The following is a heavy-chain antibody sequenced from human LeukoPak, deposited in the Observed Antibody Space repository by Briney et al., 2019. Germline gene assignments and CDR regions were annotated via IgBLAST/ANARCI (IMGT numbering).Heavy chain of an antibody. Sequence: SETLSLTCTVSGYSISSGYYWGWIRQPPGKGLEWIGSIYHSGSTYYNPSLKSRVTISVDTSKNQFSLKLSSVTAADAAVYYCARGYGDYWGQGTLVTVSS. CDR3: ARGYGDY. V-gene: IGHV4-38-2*02. D-gene: IGHD4-17*01. J-gene: IGHJ4*02. CDR2: IYHSGST. CDR1: GYSISSGYY.